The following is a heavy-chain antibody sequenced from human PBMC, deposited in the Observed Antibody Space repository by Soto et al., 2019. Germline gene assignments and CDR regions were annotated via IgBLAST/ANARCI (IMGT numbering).Heavy chain of an antibody. D-gene: IGHD3-10*01. CDR1: GGSISSYY. CDR3: ARQGFGPLHGLVDV. CDR2: VKNSWGS. V-gene: IGHV4-59*08. J-gene: IGHJ6*02. Sequence: QVQLQESGPGLVKPSETLSLSCTVSGGSISSYYWSWFRQSPGKRMEWIGYVKNSWGSSYNPSPQTRVAIPLDPSNWKFSLKVTLVPPTNTAGYYCARQGFGPLHGLVDVWGQGTTVTVSS.